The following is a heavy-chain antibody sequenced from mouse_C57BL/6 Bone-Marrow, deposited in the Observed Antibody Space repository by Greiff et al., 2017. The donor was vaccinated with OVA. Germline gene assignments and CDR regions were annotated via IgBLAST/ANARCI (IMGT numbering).Heavy chain of an antibody. Sequence: VQLVESGPGLVQPSQSLSITCTVSGFSLTSYGVHWVRQSPGKGLEWLGVIWSGGSTDYNAAFISRLSISKDNSKSQVFFKMNSLQADDTAIDYCASIYYGNYGYAMDYWGQGTSVTVSS. J-gene: IGHJ4*01. D-gene: IGHD2-1*01. CDR3: ASIYYGNYGYAMDY. CDR1: GFSLTSYG. CDR2: IWSGGST. V-gene: IGHV2-2*01.